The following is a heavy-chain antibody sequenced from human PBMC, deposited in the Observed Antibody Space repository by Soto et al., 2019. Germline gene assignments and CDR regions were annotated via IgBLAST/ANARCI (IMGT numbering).Heavy chain of an antibody. CDR2: ISGIVVST. D-gene: IGHD1-26*01. CDR3: AKTGESYVGGGYYGMDV. J-gene: IGHJ6*02. Sequence: GGSLKLSCAASGFTFSSYAMSWVRQAPGKGLEWVSAISGIVVSTYYADSWKVRFTTTRKNSKNTMYLKMNSLRAEDTAVYYCAKTGESYVGGGYYGMDVWGQGTTVTVSS. V-gene: IGHV3-23*01. CDR1: GFTFSSYA.